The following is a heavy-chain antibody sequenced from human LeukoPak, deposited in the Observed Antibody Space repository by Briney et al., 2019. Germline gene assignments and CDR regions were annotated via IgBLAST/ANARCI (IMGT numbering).Heavy chain of an antibody. V-gene: IGHV1-2*02. Sequence: GASVKVSCKASGYTFTGYYMHWVRQAPGQGLEWMGWINPNSGGANYAQNFKGRVTMTRDTSISTAYMELSRLRSDDTAVYYCARRYVEYYMDVWGKGTTVTVSS. J-gene: IGHJ6*03. CDR2: INPNSGGA. D-gene: IGHD3-9*01. CDR1: GYTFTGYY. CDR3: ARRYVEYYMDV.